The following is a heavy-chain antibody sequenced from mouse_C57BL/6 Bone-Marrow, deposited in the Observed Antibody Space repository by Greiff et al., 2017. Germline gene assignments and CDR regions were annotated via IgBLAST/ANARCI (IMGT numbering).Heavy chain of an antibody. D-gene: IGHD1-1*01. CDR3: ARGSYYYGSSLWFAY. CDR2: IDPSDSET. Sequence: VQLQQPGAELVRPGSSVKLSCKASGYTFTSYWMHWVKQRPIQGLEWIGNIDPSDSETHYNQKFKDKATLAVDKSSSTAYMQLSSLTTEDSAVYYCARGSYYYGSSLWFAYWGQGTLVTVSA. J-gene: IGHJ3*01. CDR1: GYTFTSYW. V-gene: IGHV1-52*01.